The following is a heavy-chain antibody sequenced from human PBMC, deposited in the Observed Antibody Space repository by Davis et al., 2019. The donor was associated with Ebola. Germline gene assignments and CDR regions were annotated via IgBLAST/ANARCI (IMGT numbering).Heavy chain of an antibody. CDR3: ARQLRFLEWCDY. CDR2: ISAYNGNT. J-gene: IGHJ4*02. V-gene: IGHV1-18*01. CDR1: GGTFSSYA. Sequence: AASVKVSCKASGGTFSSYAISWVRQAPGQGLEWMGWISAYNGNTNYAQKLQGRVTMTTDTSTSTAYMELRSLRSDDTAVYYCARQLRFLEWCDYWGQGTLVTVSS. D-gene: IGHD3-3*01.